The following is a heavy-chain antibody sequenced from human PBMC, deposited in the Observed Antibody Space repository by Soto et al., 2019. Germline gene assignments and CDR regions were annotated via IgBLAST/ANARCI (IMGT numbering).Heavy chain of an antibody. D-gene: IGHD4-17*01. J-gene: IGHJ4*02. CDR3: ARDNNYGDYPSLDY. CDR1: GFTFSSYA. CDR2: ISYDGSNK. Sequence: GGSLRLSCAASGFTFSSYAMHWVRQAPGKGLEWVAVISYDGSNKYYADSVKGRFTISRDNSKNTLYLQMSSLRSEDTAVYYCARDNNYGDYPSLDYWGQGTLVTVSS. V-gene: IGHV3-30-3*01.